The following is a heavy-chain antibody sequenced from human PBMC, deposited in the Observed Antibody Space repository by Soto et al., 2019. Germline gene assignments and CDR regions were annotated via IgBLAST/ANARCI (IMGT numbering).Heavy chain of an antibody. J-gene: IGHJ4*02. CDR1: GFSLTTRGVS. CDR3: AHVLGYCSGGSGYSGPSDY. V-gene: IGHV2-5*02. CDR2: IYWDDDQ. Sequence: QITLKESGPTLVKPTQTLTLNCTFSGFSLTTRGVSVGWIRQPPGKALEWLAFIYWDDDQRYSPSLKSRLTITRDTSKNQVVLTMTNMEPVDTATYYCAHVLGYCSGGSGYSGPSDYWGQGTLVTVSS. D-gene: IGHD2-15*01.